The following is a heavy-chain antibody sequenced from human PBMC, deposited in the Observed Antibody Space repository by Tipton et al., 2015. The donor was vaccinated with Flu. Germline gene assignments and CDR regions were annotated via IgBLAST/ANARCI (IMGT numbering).Heavy chain of an antibody. CDR2: IRGAGGRWVAPISGGGDAP. J-gene: IGHJ4*02. CDR3: ATGMGTGYSYGTLES. CDR1: GFTFSRYA. V-gene: IGHV3-23*01. Sequence: SLRLSCAASGFTFSRYAMSWVRQAPGKGLELVAAIRGAGGRWVAPISGGGDAPLFADSVKGRFTISRDESKNTLSLQMHTMRVDDAAVYYCATGMGTGYSYGTLESWGQGTLVTVSS. D-gene: IGHD5-18*01.